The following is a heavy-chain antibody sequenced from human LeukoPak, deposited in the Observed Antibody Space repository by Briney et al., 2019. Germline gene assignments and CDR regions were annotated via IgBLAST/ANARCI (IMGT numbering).Heavy chain of an antibody. D-gene: IGHD5-18*01. V-gene: IGHV4-4*07. J-gene: IGHJ4*02. CDR3: ARGRPRRGYSYGYNPHTFDY. Sequence: SETLSLTCTVSGGSISGYYWNWIRQPAGKGLEWIGRIYPSGSTNYNPSLKSRVTISVDTSKNQFSLKLSSVTAADTAVYYCARGRPRRGYSYGYNPHTFDYWGQGTLVTVSS. CDR2: IYPSGST. CDR1: GGSISGYY.